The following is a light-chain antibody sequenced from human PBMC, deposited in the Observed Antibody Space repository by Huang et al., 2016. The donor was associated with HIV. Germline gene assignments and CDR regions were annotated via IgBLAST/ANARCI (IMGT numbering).Light chain of an antibody. V-gene: IGKV1-39*01. CDR2: AAS. CDR1: QNINSY. CDR3: QQSYNIPFT. Sequence: DFQMTQSPSSLSASVGDRVTITFRASQNINSYLNWYQQKPGTAPKLLINAASSLQSGVPSRFSGSGSGTDFTLTISSLQPEDCASYYCQQSYNIPFTFGGGTKVEIK. J-gene: IGKJ4*01.